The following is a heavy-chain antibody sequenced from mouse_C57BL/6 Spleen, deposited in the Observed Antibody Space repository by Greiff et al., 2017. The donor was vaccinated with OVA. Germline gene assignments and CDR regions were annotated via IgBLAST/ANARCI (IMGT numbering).Heavy chain of an antibody. CDR1: GYAFSSYW. CDR3: ARSGYYYGSSGAMDY. D-gene: IGHD1-1*01. Sequence: VQLQQSGAELVQPGASVKISCKASGYAFSSYWMNWVKQRPGKGLEWIGQLYPGDGDTNYNGKFKGKATLTADNSSSTAYMQLSSLTSEDSAVYFCARSGYYYGSSGAMDYWGQGTSVTVSS. V-gene: IGHV1-80*01. J-gene: IGHJ4*01. CDR2: LYPGDGDT.